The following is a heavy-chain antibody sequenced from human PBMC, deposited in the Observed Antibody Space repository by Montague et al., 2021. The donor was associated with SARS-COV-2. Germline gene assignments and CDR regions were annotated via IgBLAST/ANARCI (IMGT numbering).Heavy chain of an antibody. Sequence: QSGAEVKKPGESLKIACRASGYTFSRYWIAWMRQMPGKGLEWMGIIYPGDSDVRYTPSFQGQVTISADKTITTAYLQWRSLKVSDTATFYCARPGVWGSYISPFDMWGQGTMVTVDS. CDR1: GYTFSRYW. V-gene: IGHV5-51*01. D-gene: IGHD1-26*01. J-gene: IGHJ3*02. CDR2: IYPGDSDV. CDR3: ARPGVWGSYISPFDM.